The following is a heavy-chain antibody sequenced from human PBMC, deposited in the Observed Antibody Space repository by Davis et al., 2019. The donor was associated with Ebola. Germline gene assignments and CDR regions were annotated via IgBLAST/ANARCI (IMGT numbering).Heavy chain of an antibody. D-gene: IGHD3-16*02. Sequence: SETLSLTCTVSGGSVRSGSYYWSWIRQPPGKGLEWIGEINHSGSTNYNPSLKSRVTISVDTSKNQFSLKLSSVTAADTAVYYCARHGGARIMITFGGVIVMGYFDYWGQGTLVTVSS. V-gene: IGHV4-39*01. CDR1: GGSVRSGSYY. J-gene: IGHJ4*02. CDR3: ARHGGARIMITFGGVIVMGYFDY. CDR2: INHSGST.